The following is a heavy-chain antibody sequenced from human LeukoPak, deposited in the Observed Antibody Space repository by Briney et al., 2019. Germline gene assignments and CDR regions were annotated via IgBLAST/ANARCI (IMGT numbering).Heavy chain of an antibody. Sequence: SETLSLTCTVSGGSISSYYWSWIRQPPGKGLEWIGYIYYSGSTNYNPSLKSRVTISVDTSKNQFSLNLSSVTAADTAVYYCARDFWRSGGSCRYFDYWGQGTLVTVSS. J-gene: IGHJ4*02. CDR3: ARDFWRSGGSCRYFDY. CDR2: IYYSGST. CDR1: GGSISSYY. V-gene: IGHV4-59*01. D-gene: IGHD2-15*01.